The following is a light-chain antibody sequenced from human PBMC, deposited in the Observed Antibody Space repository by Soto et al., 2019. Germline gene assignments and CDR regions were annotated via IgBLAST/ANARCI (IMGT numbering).Light chain of an antibody. CDR1: SSNIGAGYD. Sequence: QSVLTQPPSVSGAPGQRVTISCTGSSSNIGAGYDVHWYQQLPGTAPKLLIYGNSNRPSGVPDRFSGSKSGTSASLAITGLQAEDEADYYCQSYDRSLSGVVFGGGTKRTFL. V-gene: IGLV1-40*01. CDR2: GNS. CDR3: QSYDRSLSGVV. J-gene: IGLJ2*01.